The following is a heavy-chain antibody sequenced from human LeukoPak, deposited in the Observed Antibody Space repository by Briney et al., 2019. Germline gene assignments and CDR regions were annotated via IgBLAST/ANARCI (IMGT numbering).Heavy chain of an antibody. Sequence: GGSLRLSCAVSGFTFSIYAMSWVRQAPGKGLEWVSIISGSGDVTYYVDSVKGRFTISRDNSKNTLYLQMNGLRAEDTAVYYCAKWGFYDSSIHYNGGNYWGQGTLVTVSS. J-gene: IGHJ4*02. V-gene: IGHV3-23*01. CDR3: AKWGFYDSSIHYNGGNY. CDR1: GFTFSIYA. CDR2: ISGSGDVT. D-gene: IGHD3-22*01.